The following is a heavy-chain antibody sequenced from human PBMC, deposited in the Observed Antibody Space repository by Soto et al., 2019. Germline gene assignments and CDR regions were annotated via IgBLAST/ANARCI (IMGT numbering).Heavy chain of an antibody. CDR3: ARSRTGTTYGGMDV. J-gene: IGHJ6*02. V-gene: IGHV3-66*01. CDR2: IHSGGDT. CDR1: GFAVSSNY. D-gene: IGHD1-7*01. Sequence: EVQLVESGGDLVQPGASLRLSCAASGFAVSSNYMTWVRQAPGKGLEWVSVIHSGGDTHYADSVRGRFTISRDNSKNTLYLQMNSLRAEDTAVYYCARSRTGTTYGGMDVWGQGTTVTVSS.